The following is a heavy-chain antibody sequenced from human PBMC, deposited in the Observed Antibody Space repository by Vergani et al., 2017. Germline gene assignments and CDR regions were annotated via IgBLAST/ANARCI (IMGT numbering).Heavy chain of an antibody. V-gene: IGHV4-59*01. Sequence: QVQLQESSPGLVKPSETLSLTCTVSGGSISRYYWSWIRQPPGKGLEWIGYIYYSGSTNYNPSLKSRVTISVDTSKNQFSLNLSSVAAADTAVYYCARVSKXFDPWGQGTLVTVSS. J-gene: IGHJ5*02. CDR2: IYYSGST. CDR3: ARVSKXFDP. CDR1: GGSISRYY.